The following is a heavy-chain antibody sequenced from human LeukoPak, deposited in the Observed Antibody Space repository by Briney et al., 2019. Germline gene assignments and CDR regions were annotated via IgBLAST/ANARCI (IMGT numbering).Heavy chain of an antibody. Sequence: PGGSLRLYCAASGFTFSSYSMNWVRQATGKGLDWVSSISSSSSYIYYADSVKGRFTISRDNAKNSLYLQMNSLRAEDTAVYYCARLYLGHFDYWGQGTLVTVSS. CDR3: ARLYLGHFDY. CDR1: GFTFSSYS. CDR2: ISSSSSYI. V-gene: IGHV3-21*01. J-gene: IGHJ4*02.